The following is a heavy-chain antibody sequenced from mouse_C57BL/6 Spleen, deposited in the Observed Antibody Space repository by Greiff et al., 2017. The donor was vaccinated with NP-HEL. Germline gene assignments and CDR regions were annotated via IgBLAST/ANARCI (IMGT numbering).Heavy chain of an antibody. J-gene: IGHJ2*01. D-gene: IGHD4-1*01. Sequence: VQLQQPGAELVRPGTSVKLSCKASGYTFTSYWMHWVKQRPGQGLEWIGVIDPSDSYTNYNQKFKGKATLTVDTSSSTAYMQLSSLTSEDSAVYYCARWYWDGGYWGQGTTLTVSS. CDR2: IDPSDSYT. V-gene: IGHV1-59*01. CDR3: ARWYWDGGY. CDR1: GYTFTSYW.